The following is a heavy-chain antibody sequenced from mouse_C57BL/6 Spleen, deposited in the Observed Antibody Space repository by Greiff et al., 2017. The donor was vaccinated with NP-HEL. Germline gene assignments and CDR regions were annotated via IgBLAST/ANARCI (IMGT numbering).Heavy chain of an antibody. CDR2: ISYDGSN. V-gene: IGHV3-6*01. CDR3: AREEIYYGNYVDY. J-gene: IGHJ2*01. Sequence: ESGPGLVKPSQSLSLTCSVTGYSITSGYYWNWIRQFPGNKLEWMGYISYDGSNNYNPSLKNRISITRDTSKNQFFLKLNSVTTEDTATYYCAREEIYYGNYVDYWGQGTTLTVSS. D-gene: IGHD2-1*01. CDR1: GYSITSGYY.